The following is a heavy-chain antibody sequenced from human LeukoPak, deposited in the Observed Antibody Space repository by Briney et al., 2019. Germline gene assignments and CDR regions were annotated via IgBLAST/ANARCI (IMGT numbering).Heavy chain of an antibody. CDR3: ARRGYSYVLDY. V-gene: IGHV4-34*01. Sequence: SETLSLTCAVCGGSFSGYYWSWIRQPPGKGLEWIGEINHSGSTNYNPSLKSRVTISVDTSKNQFSLKLSSVTAADTAVYYCARRGYSYVLDYWGQGTLVTVSS. CDR1: GGSFSGYY. CDR2: INHSGST. D-gene: IGHD5-18*01. J-gene: IGHJ4*02.